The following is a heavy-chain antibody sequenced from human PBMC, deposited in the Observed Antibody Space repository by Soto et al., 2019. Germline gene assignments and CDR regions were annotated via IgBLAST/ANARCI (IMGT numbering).Heavy chain of an antibody. J-gene: IGHJ6*02. Sequence: QVQLVQSGAEVKKPGASVKVSCKASGYTFTSYDINWVRQATGQGLEWMGWMNPNSGNTGYAQKFQGRVTMTRNTSISTAYMELSSLRSEDTAVYYCARDGLMVYASAKYYYYGMDVWGQGTTVTVSS. CDR3: ARDGLMVYASAKYYYYGMDV. CDR2: MNPNSGNT. D-gene: IGHD2-8*01. V-gene: IGHV1-8*01. CDR1: GYTFTSYD.